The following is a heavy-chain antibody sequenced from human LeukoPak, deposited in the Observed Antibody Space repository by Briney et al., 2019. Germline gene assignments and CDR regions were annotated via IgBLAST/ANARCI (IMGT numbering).Heavy chain of an antibody. D-gene: IGHD4-17*01. CDR2: IYYSGST. V-gene: IGHV4-31*03. CDR3: ARGYGDFPFDY. J-gene: IGHJ4*02. CDR1: GGPISSGGDY. Sequence: SETLSLTCTVSGGPISSGGDYWSWIRQHPGKGLEWIGYIYYSGSTYYNPSLKSRVTISVDTSKNQFSLKLSSVTAADTAVYYCARGYGDFPFDYWGQGTLVTVSS.